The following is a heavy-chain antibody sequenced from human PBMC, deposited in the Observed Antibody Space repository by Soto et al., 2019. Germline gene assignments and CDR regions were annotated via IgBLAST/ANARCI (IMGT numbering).Heavy chain of an antibody. D-gene: IGHD2-15*01. Sequence: QVQLQESGPGLVKPSQTLSLTCTVSGGSICSGDYYWSWIRQPPGKGLEWIGYIYYSGSTHYNPSLKSRVTISVDTSKNQFCLKLISVTAADTAVYYCDRWQLLGGWFDPWGQGTPVTVSS. CDR2: IYYSGST. V-gene: IGHV4-30-4*01. CDR3: DRWQLLGGWFDP. CDR1: GGSICSGDYY. J-gene: IGHJ5*02.